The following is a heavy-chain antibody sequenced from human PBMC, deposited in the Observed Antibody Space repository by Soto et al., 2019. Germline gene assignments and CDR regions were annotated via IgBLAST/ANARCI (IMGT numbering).Heavy chain of an antibody. CDR3: ARDQGGSYDSWFDP. CDR2: ISYDGSNK. Sequence: GGSLRLSCAASGFTFSSYGMHWVRQAPGKGLEWVAVISYDGSNKYYADSVKGRFTISRDNSKNTLYLKMNSLRAEDTAVYYCARDQGGSYDSWFDPWGQGT. J-gene: IGHJ5*02. V-gene: IGHV3-30*03. D-gene: IGHD1-26*01. CDR1: GFTFSSYG.